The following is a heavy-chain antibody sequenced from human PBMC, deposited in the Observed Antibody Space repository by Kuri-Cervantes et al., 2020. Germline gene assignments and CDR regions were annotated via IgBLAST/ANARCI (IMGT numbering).Heavy chain of an antibody. CDR2: ISYDGSNK. J-gene: IGHJ3*02. Sequence: GESLKISCAASGFTFSSYGMHWVRQAPGKGLEWVAVISYDGSNKYYADSVKGRFTISRDNAKNTLYLQMNSLRAEDTAVYYCAKGLTGSSGYYFFLGGAFDIWGQGTMVTVSS. CDR1: GFTFSSYG. D-gene: IGHD3-22*01. V-gene: IGHV3-30*18. CDR3: AKGLTGSSGYYFFLGGAFDI.